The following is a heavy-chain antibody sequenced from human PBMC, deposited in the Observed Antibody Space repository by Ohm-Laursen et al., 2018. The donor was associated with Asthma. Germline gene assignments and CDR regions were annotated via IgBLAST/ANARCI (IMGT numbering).Heavy chain of an antibody. CDR2: ITSDGSWT. J-gene: IGHJ6*02. Sequence: SLRLSCSASGFTFSNFAMHWVRQAPGKGLEWVSIITSDGSWTSYADSVKGRFTISRDNAKNSLYLQMNSLRAEDTAVYYCARGGLRIAAEYYGMDVWGQGTTVTVSS. CDR3: ARGGLRIAAEYYGMDV. D-gene: IGHD6-13*01. V-gene: IGHV3-30-3*01. CDR1: GFTFSNFA.